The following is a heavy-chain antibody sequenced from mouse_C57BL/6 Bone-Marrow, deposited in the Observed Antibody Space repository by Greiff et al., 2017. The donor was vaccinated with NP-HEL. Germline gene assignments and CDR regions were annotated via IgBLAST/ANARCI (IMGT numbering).Heavy chain of an antibody. Sequence: EVKVEESGGGLVQPGGSLKLSCAASGFTFSDYYMYWVRQTPEKRLEWVAYISNGGGSTYYPDTVKGRFTISRDNAKNTLYLQMSRLKSEDTAMYYCARRDYGSSFYWYFDVWGTGTTVTVSS. D-gene: IGHD1-1*01. CDR3: ARRDYGSSFYWYFDV. CDR2: ISNGGGST. CDR1: GFTFSDYY. J-gene: IGHJ1*03. V-gene: IGHV5-12*01.